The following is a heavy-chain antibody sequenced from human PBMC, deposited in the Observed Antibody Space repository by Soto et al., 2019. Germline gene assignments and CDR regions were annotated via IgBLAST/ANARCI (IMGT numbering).Heavy chain of an antibody. D-gene: IGHD4-4*01. CDR1: GGSISSSYYY. J-gene: IGHJ4*02. CDR2: IYYTGSP. CDR3: ARGPTTVISYGLDY. V-gene: IGHV4-61*05. Sequence: SETLSLTCTVSGGSISSSYYYWGWIRQPPGKGLEWIADIYYTGSPNYNPSLKSRVTTSVDTSKNQFSLKLNPATAADTAVYYCARGPTTVISYGLDYWGQGTLVTVSS.